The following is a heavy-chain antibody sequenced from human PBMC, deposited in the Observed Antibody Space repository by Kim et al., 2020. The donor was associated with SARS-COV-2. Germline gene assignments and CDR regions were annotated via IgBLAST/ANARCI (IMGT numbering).Heavy chain of an antibody. CDR2: ISVSGGNT. D-gene: IGHD2-2*01. V-gene: IGHV3-23*01. CDR1: GFTLSGYA. Sequence: LTCAASGFTLSGYAMTWVRQAPGKGLEWVSAISVSGGNTFYADSVKGRFTISRDTSKNTVYLEVNSLRADDTALYYCARDSHQASYYYYAMDVWG. J-gene: IGHJ6*02. CDR3: ARDSHQASYYYYAMDV.